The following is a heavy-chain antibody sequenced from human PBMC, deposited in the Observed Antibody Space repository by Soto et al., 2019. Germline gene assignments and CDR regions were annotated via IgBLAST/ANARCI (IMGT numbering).Heavy chain of an antibody. Sequence: SETLSLTCTVSGGSISSDYWSWIRQPPGKGLEWIGYIFNSGSTNYNPSLKSRVTISVDTSENQFSLKLTSVTAADTAVYYCTRTGTISGYHDYWGQGTLVTVSS. V-gene: IGHV4-59*01. CDR2: IFNSGST. CDR3: TRTGTISGYHDY. D-gene: IGHD3-22*01. J-gene: IGHJ4*02. CDR1: GGSISSDY.